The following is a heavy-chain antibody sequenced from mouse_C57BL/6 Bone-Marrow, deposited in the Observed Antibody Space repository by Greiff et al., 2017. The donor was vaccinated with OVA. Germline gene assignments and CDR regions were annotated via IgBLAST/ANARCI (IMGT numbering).Heavy chain of an antibody. CDR3: ARNPYYHWYFDV. D-gene: IGHD1-1*01. J-gene: IGHJ1*03. CDR1: GFSLPSYA. CDR2: IWPGGGT. Sequence: VKVVESGPGLVAPSQSLSITCTVSGFSLPSYAISWVRQPPGKGLEWLGVIWPGGGTNYTSALKSRLRLSKDNSKSQVFLKRNSLQTDDTARYYWARNPYYHWYFDVWGTGTTVTVSS. V-gene: IGHV2-9-1*01.